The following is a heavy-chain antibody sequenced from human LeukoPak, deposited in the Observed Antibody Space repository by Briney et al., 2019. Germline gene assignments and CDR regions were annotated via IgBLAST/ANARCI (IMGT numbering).Heavy chain of an antibody. Sequence: PGGSLRLSCAASGFTFSSYAMSWVRQAPGKGLEWVSAISGSGGSTYYADSVKGRFTISRDNSKNTLYLQMNSLRAEDTAVYYCAKGTRMITFGGVIADYWGQGTLVTVSS. CDR2: ISGSGGST. V-gene: IGHV3-23*01. CDR3: AKGTRMITFGGVIADY. CDR1: GFTFSSYA. J-gene: IGHJ4*02. D-gene: IGHD3-16*02.